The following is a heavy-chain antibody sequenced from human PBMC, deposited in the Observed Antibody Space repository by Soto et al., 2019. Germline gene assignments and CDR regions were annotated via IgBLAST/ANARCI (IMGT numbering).Heavy chain of an antibody. CDR3: ARVGPAHYYDSSGYYSPLDY. CDR2: IIPMSGTA. CDR1: GDTFSSYA. D-gene: IGHD3-22*01. J-gene: IGHJ4*02. Sequence: QVQLVQSGAEVKKPGSSVKVSCKASGDTFSSYAINWVRQAHGQGLEWMGGIIPMSGTANYAQKFKGRVTITAGESTSTVYMELSSLRSEDTAVYYCARVGPAHYYDSSGYYSPLDYWGQGTLVTVSS. V-gene: IGHV1-69*01.